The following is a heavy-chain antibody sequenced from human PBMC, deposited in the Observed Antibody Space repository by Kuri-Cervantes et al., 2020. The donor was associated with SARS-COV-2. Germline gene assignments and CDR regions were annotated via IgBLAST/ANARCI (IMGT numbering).Heavy chain of an antibody. CDR3: ARATKVVPAAITKRGGMDV. V-gene: IGHV4-34*01. Sequence: SQTLSLTCAVYGGSFSGYYWSWIRQPPGKGLEWIGEINHSGGTNYNPSLKSRVTISVDTSKNQFSLKLSSVTAADTAVYYCARATKVVPAAITKRGGMDVWGQGTTVTVSS. CDR2: INHSGGT. J-gene: IGHJ6*02. CDR1: GGSFSGYY. D-gene: IGHD2-2*01.